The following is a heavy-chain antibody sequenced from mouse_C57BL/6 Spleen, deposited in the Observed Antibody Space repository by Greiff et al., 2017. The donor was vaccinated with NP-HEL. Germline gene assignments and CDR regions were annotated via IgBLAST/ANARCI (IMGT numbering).Heavy chain of an antibody. CDR1: GYTFTSYW. J-gene: IGHJ4*01. Sequence: QVQLQQPGTELVKPGASVKLSCKASGYTFTSYWMHWVKQRPGQGLEWIGNINPSNGGTNYNEKFKSKATLTVDKSSSTAYMQLSSLTSEDSAVYYCATPFTTVDHYYAMDYWGQGTSVTVSS. CDR3: ATPFTTVDHYYAMDY. CDR2: INPSNGGT. D-gene: IGHD1-1*01. V-gene: IGHV1-53*01.